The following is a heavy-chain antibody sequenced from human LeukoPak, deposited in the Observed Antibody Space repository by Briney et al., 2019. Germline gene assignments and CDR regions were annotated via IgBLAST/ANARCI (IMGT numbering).Heavy chain of an antibody. CDR2: IYYSGST. CDR3: ARDLKRIEYSRNLDAFDI. CDR1: GGSISSSSYY. V-gene: IGHV4-39*07. J-gene: IGHJ3*02. D-gene: IGHD6-6*01. Sequence: SETLSLTCTVSGGSISSSSYYWGWIRQPPGKGLEWIGSIYYSGSTYYNPSLKSRVTISVDTSKNQFSLKLSSVTAADTAVYYCARDLKRIEYSRNLDAFDIWGQGTMVTVSS.